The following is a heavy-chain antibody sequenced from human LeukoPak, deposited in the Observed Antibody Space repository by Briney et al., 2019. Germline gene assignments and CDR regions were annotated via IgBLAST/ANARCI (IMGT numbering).Heavy chain of an antibody. CDR1: GFTFSSYP. D-gene: IGHD3-3*01. CDR3: ARDFYRPPTIFGVVTNNYYYYGMDV. V-gene: IGHV3-30-3*01. Sequence: GGSLRLSCAASGFTFSSYPMHWVRQAPGKGLEWVAVVSYAGGNKNYADSVKGRFTISRDNSKNTLYLQMNSLRAEDTAVYYCARDFYRPPTIFGVVTNNYYYYGMDVWGQGTTVTVSS. J-gene: IGHJ6*02. CDR2: VSYAGGNK.